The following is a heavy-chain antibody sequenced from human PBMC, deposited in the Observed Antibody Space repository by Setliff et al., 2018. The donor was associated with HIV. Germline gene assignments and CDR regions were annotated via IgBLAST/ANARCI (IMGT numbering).Heavy chain of an antibody. D-gene: IGHD3-3*01. CDR3: ARLRGSYDFSNWFDP. CDR2: IYYSGST. CDR1: GGSIRSHY. J-gene: IGHJ5*02. Sequence: SETLSLTCTVSGGSIRSHYWSWIRQPPGKRLEWIGYIYYSGSTNYNPSLESRVTISVDTAKNQFSLKLSSVTAADTAVYYCARLRGSYDFSNWFDPWGQGTQVTVSS. V-gene: IGHV4-59*11.